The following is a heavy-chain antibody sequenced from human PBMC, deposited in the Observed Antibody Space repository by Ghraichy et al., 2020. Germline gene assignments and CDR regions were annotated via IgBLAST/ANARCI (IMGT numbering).Heavy chain of an antibody. Sequence: GGSLRLSCAASGFNFDDYAMNLVRQAPGKGLEWISAITWNSARVDYADSVKGRFTISRDNAKDTLYLQMDGLRSDDTAFYYCAKGVGGPATFDYWGQGTQVTVSS. J-gene: IGHJ4*02. CDR1: GFNFDDYA. CDR2: ITWNSARV. CDR3: AKGVGGPATFDY. V-gene: IGHV3-9*01. D-gene: IGHD3-16*01.